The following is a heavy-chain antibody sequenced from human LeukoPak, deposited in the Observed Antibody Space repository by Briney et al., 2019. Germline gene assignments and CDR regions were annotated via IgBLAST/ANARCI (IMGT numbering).Heavy chain of an antibody. J-gene: IGHJ6*03. V-gene: IGHV2-5*01. CDR2: IYWNDDK. D-gene: IGHD3-3*01. CDR1: GFSLSTSGVG. CDR3: AHLEFGVVNKRYYYYYYMDV. Sequence: SGPTLVKPTQALTLTCTFSGFSLSTSGVGVGWIRQPPGKALEWLALIYWNDDKRYSPSLKSRLTITKDTSKNQVVLTMTNMDPVDTATYYCAHLEFGVVNKRYYYYYYMDVWGKGTTVTVSS.